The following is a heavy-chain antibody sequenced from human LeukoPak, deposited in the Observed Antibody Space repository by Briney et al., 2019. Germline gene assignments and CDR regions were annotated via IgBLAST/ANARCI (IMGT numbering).Heavy chain of an antibody. Sequence: ASVKVSCKASGYTFTGYYMHWVRQAPGQGLEWMGRINPNSGGTNYAQKFQGRVTMTRDTSISTAYMELSRLRSDDTAVYYCARGARFIWFGESYYFDYWGQGTLVTVCS. D-gene: IGHD3-10*01. V-gene: IGHV1-2*06. CDR2: INPNSGGT. CDR3: ARGARFIWFGESYYFDY. CDR1: GYTFTGYY. J-gene: IGHJ4*02.